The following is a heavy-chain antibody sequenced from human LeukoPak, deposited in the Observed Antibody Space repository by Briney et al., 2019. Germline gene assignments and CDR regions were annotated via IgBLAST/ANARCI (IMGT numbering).Heavy chain of an antibody. D-gene: IGHD7-27*01. CDR3: TTDFITGGFGF. CDR1: GFTLSNAW. J-gene: IGHJ4*02. V-gene: IGHV3-15*01. CDR2: IKTKTDGGTT. Sequence: GGSLRLSCAASGFTLSNAWMSWVRQAPGQGLEWVGRIKTKTDGGTTDYAAPVYGRFTISRDDSQNTLYLRMNSLKTEDTAVYYCTTDFITGGFGFWGQGTLVTVSS.